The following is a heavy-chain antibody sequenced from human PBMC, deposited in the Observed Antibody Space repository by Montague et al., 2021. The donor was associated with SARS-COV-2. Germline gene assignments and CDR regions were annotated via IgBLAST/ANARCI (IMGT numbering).Heavy chain of an antibody. CDR3: ARLRDGVVPSPILGVGPYYSYYYMDV. D-gene: IGHD3-10*01. CDR1: GGSFSRYY. Sequence: SETLSLTCAVSGGSFSRYYWSWIRQPPGKGLEWIGEISQSGSTKYSPSLKSRLTISADTSKNQFSLKLTSVAAADTAVYYCARLRDGVVPSPILGVGPYYSYYYMDVWGRGTTVTVSS. CDR2: ISQSGST. V-gene: IGHV4-34*01. J-gene: IGHJ6*03.